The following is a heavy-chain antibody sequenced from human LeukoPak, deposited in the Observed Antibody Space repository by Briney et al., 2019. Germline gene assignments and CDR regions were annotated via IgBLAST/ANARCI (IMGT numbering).Heavy chain of an antibody. Sequence: KPGGSLRLSCAASGFTFSDYYMSWIRQAPGKGLEWASYISSSSSYTNYADSVKGRFTISRDNDKNSLYLQMNSLRAEDTAVYYCARILGYCSGGSCYSAMAFDYWGQGTLVTVSS. D-gene: IGHD2-15*01. J-gene: IGHJ4*02. CDR1: GFTFSDYY. CDR3: ARILGYCSGGSCYSAMAFDY. V-gene: IGHV3-11*03. CDR2: ISSSSSYT.